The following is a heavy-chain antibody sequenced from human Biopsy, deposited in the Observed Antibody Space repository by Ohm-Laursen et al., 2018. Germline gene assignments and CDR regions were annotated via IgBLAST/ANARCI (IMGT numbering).Heavy chain of an antibody. V-gene: IGHV3-15*01. CDR2: IKSNFDGETT. J-gene: IGHJ6*02. D-gene: IGHD3-16*01. Sequence: GTLSLTCAVYGESFNGYYWSWIRQTPGKGLEWIGRIKSNFDGETTDYAAPVKGRFIISRDDSKSTLFLQMNSLKVEDTGVYFCSTGGGDFYYNGMDVWGQGTTVTVSS. CDR1: GESFNGYY. CDR3: STGGGDFYYNGMDV.